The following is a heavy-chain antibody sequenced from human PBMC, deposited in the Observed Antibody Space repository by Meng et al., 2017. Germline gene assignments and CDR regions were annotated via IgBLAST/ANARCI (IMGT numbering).Heavy chain of an antibody. V-gene: IGHV4-34*01. Sequence: HVQPHQWGEGLLQPSEPRSPAGAVYGGSFSGYYGSWIRQPPGKGLEWIGEINHSGSTNYNPSLERRATISVDTSQNNLSLKLSSVTAADSAVYYCARGPTTMAHDFDYWGQGTLVTVSS. CDR1: GGSFSGYY. CDR2: INHSGST. D-gene: IGHD4-11*01. J-gene: IGHJ4*02. CDR3: ARGPTTMAHDFDY.